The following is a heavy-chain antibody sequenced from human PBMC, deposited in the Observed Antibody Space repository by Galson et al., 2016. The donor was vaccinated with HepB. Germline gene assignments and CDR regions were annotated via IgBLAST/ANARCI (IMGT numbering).Heavy chain of an antibody. Sequence: SVKVSCKASGYTFNTYGITWVRQAPGQGLEWMGWISAYTGNRFYAHKLRDRVTMTLDTSTSTAFMELRSLLSDDTAVYFCARDRGIAAAGNWFDPWGQGTLVTVSS. V-gene: IGHV1-18*01. CDR3: ARDRGIAAAGNWFDP. J-gene: IGHJ5*02. CDR1: GYTFNTYG. CDR2: ISAYTGNR. D-gene: IGHD6-25*01.